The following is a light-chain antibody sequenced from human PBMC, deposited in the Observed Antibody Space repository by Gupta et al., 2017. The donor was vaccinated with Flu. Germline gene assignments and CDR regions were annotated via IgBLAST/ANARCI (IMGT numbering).Light chain of an antibody. CDR1: RSNIGITT. J-gene: IGLJ2*01. CDR3: AAVDDNLKALL. CDR2: GNS. V-gene: IGLV1-44*01. Sequence: SGLTQPPSASGTPGQGVTISCSGNRSNIGITTVSWYQPLPGVAPKLLIYGNSRRPSGVPDRFSGAKSVTSASLVIIGLQAEDEADYYCAAVDDNLKALLFGGGTRRTVL.